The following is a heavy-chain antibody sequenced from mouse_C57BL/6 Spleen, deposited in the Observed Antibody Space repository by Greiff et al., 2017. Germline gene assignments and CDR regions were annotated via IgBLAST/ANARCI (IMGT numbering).Heavy chain of an antibody. V-gene: IGHV1-55*01. CDR3: ARSYGNYHAY. J-gene: IGHJ3*01. CDR1: GYTFTSYW. Sequence: QVQLQQPGAELVKPGASVKMSCKASGYTFTSYWITWVKQRPGQGLEWIGDIYPGSGSTNYNEKFKSKATLTVDTTSRTAYMRLSSLTSEASAVYYCARSYGNYHAYWGQGTLVTVSA. D-gene: IGHD2-10*02. CDR2: IYPGSGST.